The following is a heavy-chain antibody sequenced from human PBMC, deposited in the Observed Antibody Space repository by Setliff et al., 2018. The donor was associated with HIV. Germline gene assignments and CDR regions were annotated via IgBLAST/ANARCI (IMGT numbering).Heavy chain of an antibody. J-gene: IGHJ2*01. D-gene: IGHD3-10*01. V-gene: IGHV4-30-4*08. Sequence: SETLSLTCTVSGGSISSGDYYWTWIRQPPGKGLEWIGYIYNSGSTYYEPSLRGRVTISIDRSKNQFSLKLNFVTAADTAVYYCARETKASGSLTAYWYFDLWGRGTLVTVSS. CDR1: GGSISSGDYY. CDR3: ARETKASGSLTAYWYFDL. CDR2: IYNSGST.